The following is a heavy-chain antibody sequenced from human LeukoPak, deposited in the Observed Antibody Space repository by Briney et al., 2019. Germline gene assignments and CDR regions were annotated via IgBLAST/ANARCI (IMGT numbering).Heavy chain of an antibody. CDR1: GGTFSSYA. Sequence: SVKVSCKASGGTFSSYAISWVRQAPGQGLEWMGRIIPILGIANYAQKFQGRVTITADKSTSTAYMELSSLRSEDTAVYYCARGPIPSSTILRGVIITSYYFDYWGQGTLVTVSS. V-gene: IGHV1-69*04. D-gene: IGHD3-10*01. J-gene: IGHJ4*02. CDR2: IIPILGIA. CDR3: ARGPIPSSTILRGVIITSYYFDY.